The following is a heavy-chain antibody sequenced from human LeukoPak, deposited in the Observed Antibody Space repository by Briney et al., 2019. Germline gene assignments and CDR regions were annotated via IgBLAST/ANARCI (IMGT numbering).Heavy chain of an antibody. CDR3: ASNYDSSGPLDY. J-gene: IGHJ4*02. V-gene: IGHV1-46*01. D-gene: IGHD3-22*01. Sequence: GASVKVSCKASGGTFSSYAISWVRQAPGQGLEWMGIINPSGGSTSYAQKFQGRVTMTRDTSTSTVYMELSSLRSEDTAVYYCASNYDSSGPLDYWGQGTLVTVSS. CDR2: INPSGGST. CDR1: GGTFSSYA.